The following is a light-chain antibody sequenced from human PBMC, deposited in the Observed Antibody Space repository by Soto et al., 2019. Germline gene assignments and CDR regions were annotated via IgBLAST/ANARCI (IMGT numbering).Light chain of an antibody. V-gene: IGLV2-14*01. CDR2: EVT. CDR1: SSDVGGYDY. CDR3: SLHTSGSTRV. J-gene: IGLJ1*01. Sequence: QSALTQPASVSGSPGQSIAISCTGTSSDVGGYDYVSWYQQQPDKAPKLMIYEVTQRPSGVSNRFSGSKSGNTASLTISGLQAEDEADYYCSLHTSGSTRVFGTGTKVTVL.